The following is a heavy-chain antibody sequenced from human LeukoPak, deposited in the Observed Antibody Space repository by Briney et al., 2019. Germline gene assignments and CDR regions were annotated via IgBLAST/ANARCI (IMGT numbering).Heavy chain of an antibody. CDR1: GFIFRNYV. J-gene: IGHJ4*02. V-gene: IGHV3-30*04. Sequence: PGGSLRLSCAASGFIFRNYVMHRVRQAPGKGLEWMTMISYDGNRKYYADSVKGRFTISRDNSDNTLYLQMNSLKTEDTAVYFCARDYYGSGSFDTGVEYWGQGTLVTVAS. D-gene: IGHD3-10*01. CDR3: ARDYYGSGSFDTGVEY. CDR2: ISYDGNRK.